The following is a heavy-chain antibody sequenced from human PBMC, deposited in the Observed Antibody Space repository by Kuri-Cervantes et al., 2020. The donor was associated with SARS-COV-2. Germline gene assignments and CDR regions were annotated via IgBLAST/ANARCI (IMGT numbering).Heavy chain of an antibody. Sequence: GGSRRLSCAASGSTFSSYAMHWVRQAPGKGLEWVAVISYDGSNKYYADSVKCRFTISRDNSKNTLYLQMNSLRTEDTAVYYCARVGRQQWLVGSLGYYGMDVWGQGTTVTVSS. CDR1: GSTFSSYA. D-gene: IGHD6-19*01. CDR2: ISYDGSNK. J-gene: IGHJ6*02. V-gene: IGHV3-30-3*01. CDR3: ARVGRQQWLVGSLGYYGMDV.